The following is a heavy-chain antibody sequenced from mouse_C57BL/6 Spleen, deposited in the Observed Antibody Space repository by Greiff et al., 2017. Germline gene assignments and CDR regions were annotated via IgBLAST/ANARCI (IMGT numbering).Heavy chain of an antibody. Sequence: EVKLVESGGGLVKPGGSLKLSCAASGFTFSDYGMHWVRQAPEKGLEWVAYISSGSSTIYYADTVKGRFTISRDNAKNTLFLQMTSLRSEDTAMYYCAYYYGIAYAMDYWGQGTSVTVSS. J-gene: IGHJ4*01. CDR1: GFTFSDYG. V-gene: IGHV5-17*01. CDR2: ISSGSSTI. CDR3: AYYYGIAYAMDY. D-gene: IGHD1-1*01.